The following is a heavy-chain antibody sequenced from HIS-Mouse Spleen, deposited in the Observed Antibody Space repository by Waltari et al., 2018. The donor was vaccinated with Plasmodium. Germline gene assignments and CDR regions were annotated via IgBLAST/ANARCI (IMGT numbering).Heavy chain of an antibody. CDR3: AKDPDIVVVPAAVNAFDI. D-gene: IGHD2-2*01. Sequence: EVQLLESGGGLVQPGGSLRLSCAASGFTFSSYAMSWVRQAPGKGLEWVSAISGSGGRTYYADSVKGRFTISRDNSKNTLYLQMNSLRAEDTAVYYCAKDPDIVVVPAAVNAFDIWGQGTMVTVSS. CDR2: ISGSGGRT. V-gene: IGHV3-23*01. J-gene: IGHJ3*02. CDR1: GFTFSSYA.